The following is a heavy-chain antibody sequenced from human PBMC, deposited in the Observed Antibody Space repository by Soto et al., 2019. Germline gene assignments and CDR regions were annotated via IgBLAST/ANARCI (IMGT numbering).Heavy chain of an antibody. D-gene: IGHD5-12*01. J-gene: IGHJ6*04. CDR3: ARGKGEGYEWGMDV. CDR2: GST. V-gene: IGHV4-59*09. Sequence: GSTNYNPSLKSRVTISVDTSKNQFSLKLSSVTAADTAVYYCARGKGEGYEWGMDVWGKGTTVTVSS.